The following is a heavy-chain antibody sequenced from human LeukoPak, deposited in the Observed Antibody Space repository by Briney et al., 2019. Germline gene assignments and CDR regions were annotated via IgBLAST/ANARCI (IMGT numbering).Heavy chain of an antibody. CDR1: GYTFTGYY. D-gene: IGHD6-25*01. V-gene: IGHV1-2*02. Sequence: ASVKVSCKASGYTFTGYYMHWVRQAPGQGLEWMGWINPNSGGTNYAQKFQGRVTMTGDTSISTAYMELSSLRSEDTAVYYCARVRSGSHFDYWGQGTLVTVSS. J-gene: IGHJ4*02. CDR2: INPNSGGT. CDR3: ARVRSGSHFDY.